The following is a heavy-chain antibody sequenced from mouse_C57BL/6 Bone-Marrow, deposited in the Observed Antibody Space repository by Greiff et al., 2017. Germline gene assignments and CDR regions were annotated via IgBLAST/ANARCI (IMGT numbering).Heavy chain of an antibody. J-gene: IGHJ2*01. CDR1: GYTFTDYY. D-gene: IGHD1-1*01. CDR2: IYPYNGGT. Sequence: EVQLQQSGPVLVKPGASVKMSCKASGYTFTDYYMNWVKQSPGQSLEWIGVIYPYNGGTSYNEKFKGKATLTVDQSSSTAYMELNSLTSEDSEVYYSARTRYYGSSAYSFDYGGQGTTLTVSS. V-gene: IGHV1-19*01. CDR3: ARTRYYGSSAYSFDY.